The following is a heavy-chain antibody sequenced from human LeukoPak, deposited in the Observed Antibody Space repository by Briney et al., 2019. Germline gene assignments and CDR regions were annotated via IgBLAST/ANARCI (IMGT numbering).Heavy chain of an antibody. CDR3: TTPPQGDYGDY. Sequence: GGSLRLSCAASGFTFSDAWMTWVRQAPGKGLEWLGLIKSKTDGGTTDYAAPVKGRFTVSRDDSKNTLFLQMNSLKTEDTAVYYCTTPPQGDYGDYWGQGTLVTVSS. V-gene: IGHV3-15*01. J-gene: IGHJ4*02. CDR2: IKSKTDGGTT. CDR1: GFTFSDAW.